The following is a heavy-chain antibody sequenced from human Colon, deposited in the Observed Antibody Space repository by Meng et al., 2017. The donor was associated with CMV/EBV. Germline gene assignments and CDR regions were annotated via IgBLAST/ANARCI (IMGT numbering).Heavy chain of an antibody. CDR1: GFTFRSYW. D-gene: IGHD1-20*01. V-gene: IGHV3-7*01. J-gene: IGHJ5*02. Sequence: GGSLRLSCVAPGFTFRSYWLSWVRQAPGKGLEWVASINEVGGKKYYVDPVEGRFTISRDNAKNSVFVQMNSLRAEDMGVYYCARGPVTGTMGWFDPWGQGTLVTVSS. CDR2: INEVGGKK. CDR3: ARGPVTGTMGWFDP.